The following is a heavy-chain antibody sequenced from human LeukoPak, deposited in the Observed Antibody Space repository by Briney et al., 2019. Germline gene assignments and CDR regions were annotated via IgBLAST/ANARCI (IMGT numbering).Heavy chain of an antibody. Sequence: GRSLRLSCVASGYSFSNNGMHWVRQAPGKGLELVTVIWDDGSKKYYADSVKGRFTISRDNAKNSLYLQMNSLRAEDTAVYYCARSCSGGSCYGNYYHGMDVWGQGTTVTVSS. D-gene: IGHD2-15*01. J-gene: IGHJ6*02. V-gene: IGHV3-33*01. CDR2: IWDDGSKK. CDR3: ARSCSGGSCYGNYYHGMDV. CDR1: GYSFSNNG.